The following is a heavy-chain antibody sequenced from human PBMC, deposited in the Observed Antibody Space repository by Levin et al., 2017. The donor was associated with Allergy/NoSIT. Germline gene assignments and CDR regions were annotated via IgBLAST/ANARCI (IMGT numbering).Heavy chain of an antibody. J-gene: IGHJ2*01. CDR1: GFTFSSYA. Sequence: PGGSLRLSCAASGFTFSSYAMHWVRQAPGKGLEYVSAISSNGGSTYYANSVKGRFTISRDNSKNTLYLQMGSLRAEDMAVYYCARDDMDPNEGVGALGGVWYFDLWGRGTLVTVSS. CDR2: ISSNGGST. V-gene: IGHV3-64*01. D-gene: IGHD3-16*01. CDR3: ARDDMDPNEGVGALGGVWYFDL.